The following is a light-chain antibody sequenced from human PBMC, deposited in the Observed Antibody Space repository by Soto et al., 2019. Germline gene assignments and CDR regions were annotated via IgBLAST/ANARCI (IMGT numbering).Light chain of an antibody. J-gene: IGKJ4*01. CDR1: QSISYW. CDR2: KAS. Sequence: DIQMTQSPSTLSASVGDRITITCRVSQSISYWLAWYQQKPGKAPKVLIYKASSLESGVPSRFSGRGSGTEFTLTISGLQPDDFAYYYCQQCYNYPLSFGGGTKVEI. CDR3: QQCYNYPLS. V-gene: IGKV1-5*03.